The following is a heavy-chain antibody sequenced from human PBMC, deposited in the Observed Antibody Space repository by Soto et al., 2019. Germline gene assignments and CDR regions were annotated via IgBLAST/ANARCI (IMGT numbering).Heavy chain of an antibody. J-gene: IGHJ5*02. CDR1: GYTFTGSY. V-gene: IGHV1-46*03. D-gene: IGHD6-13*01. CDR3: ARGPCSSCLQFDP. Sequence: APVKVSCKASGYTFTGSYMHWLRQAPGQGLEWMGMINPSGGSTSYAQKFQGRVTMTRDTSTSTVYMELSSLRSEDTAVYYCARGPCSSCLQFDPWGQGTLVTVSS. CDR2: INPSGGST.